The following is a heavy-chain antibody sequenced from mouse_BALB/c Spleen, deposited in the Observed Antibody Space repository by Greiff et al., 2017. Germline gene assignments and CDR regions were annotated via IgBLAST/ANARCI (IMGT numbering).Heavy chain of an antibody. CDR3: ARHNYYGSSYDWFAY. Sequence: VQLQQSGGDLVKPGGSLKLSCAASGFTFSSYGMSWVRQTPDKRLEWVATISSGGSYTYYPDSVKGRFTISRDNAKNTLYLQMSSLKSEDTAMYYCARHNYYGSSYDWFAYWGQGTLVTVSA. D-gene: IGHD1-1*01. V-gene: IGHV5-6*01. J-gene: IGHJ3*01. CDR1: GFTFSSYG. CDR2: ISSGGSYT.